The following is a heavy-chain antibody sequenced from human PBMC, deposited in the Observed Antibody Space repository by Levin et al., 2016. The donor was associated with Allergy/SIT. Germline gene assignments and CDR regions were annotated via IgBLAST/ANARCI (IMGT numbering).Heavy chain of an antibody. V-gene: IGHV3-7*01. Sequence: GESLKISCAASGFTFSSYWMSWVRQAPGKGLEWVANIKQDGSEKYYVDSVKGRFTISRDNAKNSLYLQMNSLRAEDTAVYYCVSSYSSGADAFDIWGQGTMVTVSS. D-gene: IGHD6-19*01. J-gene: IGHJ3*02. CDR2: IKQDGSEK. CDR3: VSSYSSGADAFDI. CDR1: GFTFSSYW.